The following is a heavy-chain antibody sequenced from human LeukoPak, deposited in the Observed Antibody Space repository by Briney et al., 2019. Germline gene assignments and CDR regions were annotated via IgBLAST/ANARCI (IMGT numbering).Heavy chain of an antibody. Sequence: SETLSLTCTVSGGSISSYYWSWIRQPPGKGLEWIGYIYYSGSTNYKPSLKSRVTISVDTSKNQFSLKLSSVTAADTAVYYCARDRILPKYYYDSSGYPRNAFDIWGQGTMVTVSS. CDR1: GGSISSYY. V-gene: IGHV4-59*01. CDR2: IYYSGST. J-gene: IGHJ3*02. CDR3: ARDRILPKYYYDSSGYPRNAFDI. D-gene: IGHD3-22*01.